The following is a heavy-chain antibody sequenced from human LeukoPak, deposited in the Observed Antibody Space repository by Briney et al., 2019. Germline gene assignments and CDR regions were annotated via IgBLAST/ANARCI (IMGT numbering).Heavy chain of an antibody. D-gene: IGHD3-3*01. Sequence: SETLSLTCTVSGGSISSSSYSWGWIRQPPGKGLEWIGSIYYSGSTYYNPSLKSRVTISVDTSKNQFSLKLSSVTAADTAVYYCASYDFWSGYYWGQGTLVTVSS. CDR3: ASYDFWSGYY. V-gene: IGHV4-39*07. CDR2: IYYSGST. CDR1: GGSISSSSYS. J-gene: IGHJ4*02.